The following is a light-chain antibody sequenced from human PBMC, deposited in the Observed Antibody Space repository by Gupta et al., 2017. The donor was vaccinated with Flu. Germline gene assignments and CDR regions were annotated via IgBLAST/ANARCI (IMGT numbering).Light chain of an antibody. CDR1: QSVTRSY. J-gene: IGKJ2*03. CDR2: GAS. Sequence: ETVLTQSPGTLYLSPGERATLSCRASQSVTRSYVAWHQQKPGQAPRLLIFGASTRATGIPDRFSGSGSGADFTLTITRLEPEDFAVYYCQQYGSSPYSFGQGTKLEIK. V-gene: IGKV3-20*01. CDR3: QQYGSSPYS.